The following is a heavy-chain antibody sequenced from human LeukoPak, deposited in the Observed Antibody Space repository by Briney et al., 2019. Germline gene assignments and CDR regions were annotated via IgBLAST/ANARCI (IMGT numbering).Heavy chain of an antibody. J-gene: IGHJ4*02. CDR1: GGSTSSSSYY. CDR2: IYYSGST. V-gene: IGHV4-39*01. CDR3: ASNGYDSSGYYSD. Sequence: SETLSLTCTVSGGSTSSSSYYWGWIRQPPGKGLEWIGSIYYSGSTYYNPSLKSRVTISVDTSKNQFSLKLSSVTAADTAVYYCASNGYDSSGYYSDWGQGTLVTVSS. D-gene: IGHD3-22*01.